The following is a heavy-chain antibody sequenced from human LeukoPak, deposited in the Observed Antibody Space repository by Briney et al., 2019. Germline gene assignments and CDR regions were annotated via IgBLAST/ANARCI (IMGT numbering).Heavy chain of an antibody. J-gene: IGHJ6*03. CDR3: AREGATPYYYYYYMDV. D-gene: IGHD1-26*01. V-gene: IGHV4-39*07. Sequence: SETLSLTCTVSGGSISSSSYYWGWIRQPPGKGLEWIGSIYYSGSTYYNPSLKSRVTISVDTSKNQFSLKLSSVTAADTAVYYYAREGATPYYYYYYMDVWGKGTTVTVSS. CDR1: GGSISSSSYY. CDR2: IYYSGST.